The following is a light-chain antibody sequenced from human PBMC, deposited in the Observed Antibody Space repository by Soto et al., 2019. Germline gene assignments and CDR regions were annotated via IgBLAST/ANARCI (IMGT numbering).Light chain of an antibody. J-gene: IGKJ3*01. CDR2: GAS. Sequence: EIVLTQSPGTLSLSPGERATLSCRASQSVRSSYLAWYQQKPGQAPRLLIYGASSRATAIPDRFSGSGSGTDFTLTISRLEPEDFAVYYCQQYGGSPFTFGPGTKVDSK. CDR1: QSVRSSY. V-gene: IGKV3-20*01. CDR3: QQYGGSPFT.